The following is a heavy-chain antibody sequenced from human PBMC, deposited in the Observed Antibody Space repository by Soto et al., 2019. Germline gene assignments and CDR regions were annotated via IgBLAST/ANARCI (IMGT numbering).Heavy chain of an antibody. Sequence: GGSLRLSCAASGFTFSSYSMNWVRQAPGKGLEWVAVISYDGSNKYYADSVKGRFTISRDNSKNTLYLQMNSLRAEDTAVYYCARDYYRFNSGYGFIMDVWGQGTTVTGSS. CDR2: ISYDGSNK. D-gene: IGHD5-12*01. V-gene: IGHV3-30*03. CDR1: GFTFSSYS. J-gene: IGHJ6*02. CDR3: ARDYYRFNSGYGFIMDV.